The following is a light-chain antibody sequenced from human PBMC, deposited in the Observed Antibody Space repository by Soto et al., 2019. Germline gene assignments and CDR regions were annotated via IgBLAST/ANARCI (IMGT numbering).Light chain of an antibody. CDR1: QSISSY. J-gene: IGKJ1*01. Sequence: DIQMTQSPSSLSASVGDRVTITCRASQSISSYLNWYQQKPGKAPELLIFTASNLQSGVPSRFSGSGSGTDFTLTISSLQPGDFATYYCQQSYNAPRTFGQGTKVDIK. V-gene: IGKV1-39*01. CDR3: QQSYNAPRT. CDR2: TAS.